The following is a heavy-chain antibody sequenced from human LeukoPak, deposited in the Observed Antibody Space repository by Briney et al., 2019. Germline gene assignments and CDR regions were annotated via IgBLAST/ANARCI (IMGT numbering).Heavy chain of an antibody. CDR3: ASGNIIVVPAAIFHWFDP. J-gene: IGHJ5*02. D-gene: IGHD2-2*01. Sequence: SETLSLTCAVYGGSFSGYYWSWIRQPPGKGLEWIGEINHSGSTNYNPSLKSRVTISVDTSKNQFSLKLSSVTAADTAVYYCASGNIIVVPAAIFHWFDPWGQGTLVTVSS. CDR1: GGSFSGYY. V-gene: IGHV4-34*01. CDR2: INHSGST.